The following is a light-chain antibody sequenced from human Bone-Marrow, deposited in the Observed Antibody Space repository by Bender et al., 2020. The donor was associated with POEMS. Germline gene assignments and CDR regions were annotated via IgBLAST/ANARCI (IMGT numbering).Light chain of an antibody. Sequence: SFDLTQPPSLSVSPGQTATITCSGDNLGSRRTTWYQQRPGQPPLLVIYKQNNRPSGIPERFSASRSGNTATLTISGTQPLDEADYFCQTWDNSLMLFGGGTRLTVL. J-gene: IGLJ2*01. CDR1: NLGSRR. V-gene: IGLV3-1*01. CDR3: QTWDNSLML. CDR2: KQN.